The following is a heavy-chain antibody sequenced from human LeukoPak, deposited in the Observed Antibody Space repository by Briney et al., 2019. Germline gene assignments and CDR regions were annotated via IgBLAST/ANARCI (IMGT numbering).Heavy chain of an antibody. Sequence: ASVKVSCKASGYTFTSYYMHWARQAPGQGLEWMGIINPSGGSTSYAQKFQGRVTMTRDTSTSTVYMELSSLRSEDTAVYYCASLSGSDAFDIWGQGTMVTVSS. CDR2: INPSGGST. D-gene: IGHD5-12*01. CDR1: GYTFTSYY. V-gene: IGHV1-46*01. CDR3: ASLSGSDAFDI. J-gene: IGHJ3*02.